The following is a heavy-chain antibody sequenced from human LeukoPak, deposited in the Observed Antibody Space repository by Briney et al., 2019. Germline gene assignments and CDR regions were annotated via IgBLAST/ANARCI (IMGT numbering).Heavy chain of an antibody. CDR1: GFTFSSYG. Sequence: GGSLRLSCAASGFTFSSYGMHWVRQAPGKGLEWVAFIQYDGSNKYYADSVKGRFTISRDNSKNTLYLQMNSLRAEDTAVYYCAKDGRIIGDYYYYYMDVWGKGTTVTVSS. J-gene: IGHJ6*03. D-gene: IGHD7-27*01. V-gene: IGHV3-30*02. CDR2: IQYDGSNK. CDR3: AKDGRIIGDYYYYYMDV.